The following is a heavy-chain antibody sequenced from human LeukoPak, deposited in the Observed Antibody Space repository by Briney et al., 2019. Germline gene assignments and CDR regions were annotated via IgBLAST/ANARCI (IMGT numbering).Heavy chain of an antibody. CDR3: ARERPRAATFDY. CDR2: INPNSGGT. V-gene: IGHV1-2*02. Sequence: ASVTVSCKASGYTFTGYYMHWVRQAPGQGLEWMGWINPNSGGTNYAQKFQGRVTMTRDTSISTAYMELSRLRSDDTAVYYCARERPRAATFDYWGQGTLVTVSS. J-gene: IGHJ4*02. D-gene: IGHD2-15*01. CDR1: GYTFTGYY.